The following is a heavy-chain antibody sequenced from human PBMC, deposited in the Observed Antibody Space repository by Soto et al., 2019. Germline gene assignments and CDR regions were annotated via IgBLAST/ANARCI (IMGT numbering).Heavy chain of an antibody. CDR2: IWYDGSNK. D-gene: IGHD2-2*02. Sequence: QVQLVESGGGVVQPGRSLRLSCAASGFTFSSYGMHWVRQAPGKGLEWVAVIWYDGSNKYYADSVKGRFTISRDNSKKTLYQQMNSLRAEDTAVYYCARDNTLVGGMDVWGQGTTVTVSS. CDR1: GFTFSSYG. CDR3: ARDNTLVGGMDV. V-gene: IGHV3-33*01. J-gene: IGHJ6*02.